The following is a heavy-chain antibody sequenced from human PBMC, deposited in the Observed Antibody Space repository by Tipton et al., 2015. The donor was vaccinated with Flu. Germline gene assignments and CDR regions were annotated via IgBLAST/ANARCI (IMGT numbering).Heavy chain of an antibody. J-gene: IGHJ3*02. CDR2: VYPSGST. D-gene: IGHD3-16*01. V-gene: IGHV4-61*02. CDR1: GGSVNIANYY. CDR3: ARFWDVSDGFDI. Sequence: TLSLTCTVSGGSVNIANYYWTWIRQPAGKGLEWIGRVYPSGSTTYNPSLKSRVTLSIDTPSSRFSPKLTSVTAADTAVYYCARFWDVSDGFDIWGRGTLVTVSS.